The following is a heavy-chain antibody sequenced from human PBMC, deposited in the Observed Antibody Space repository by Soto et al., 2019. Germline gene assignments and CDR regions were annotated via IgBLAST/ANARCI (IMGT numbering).Heavy chain of an antibody. D-gene: IGHD1-1*01. J-gene: IGHJ6*02. V-gene: IGHV4-30-4*01. CDR2: IFYSGTT. Sequence: QVQLQESGPGLVRPSQTLSLTCTVSGDSISSADYYWSWIRQTPGKGLEWIGPIFYSGTTYYNPSLKSRLTISVDTSKTHFSLRLTSVTAADTAVYYCARDLWVEPELYYYGMDVWVHGTTVTVSS. CDR3: ARDLWVEPELYYYGMDV. CDR1: GDSISSADYY.